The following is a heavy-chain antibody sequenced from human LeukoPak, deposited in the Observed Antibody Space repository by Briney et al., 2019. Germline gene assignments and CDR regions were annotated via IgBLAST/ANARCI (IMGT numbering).Heavy chain of an antibody. CDR3: ARGITMVRGPLDY. CDR2: INAGNGNT. CDR1: GYTFTSYA. J-gene: IGHJ4*02. D-gene: IGHD3-10*01. Sequence: ASVKVSCKASGYTFTSYAMHWVRQAPGQRLEWMGWINAGNGNTKYSQKFQGRVTITRDTSASTAYMELSSLRSEDTAVYYCARGITMVRGPLDYWGQGTLVTVSS. V-gene: IGHV1-3*01.